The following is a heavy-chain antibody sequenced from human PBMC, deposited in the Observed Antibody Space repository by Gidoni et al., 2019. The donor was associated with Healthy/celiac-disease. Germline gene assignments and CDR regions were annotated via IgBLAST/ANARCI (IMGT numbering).Heavy chain of an antibody. CDR1: GGSISSGGYS. CDR3: ARGGDDYVWGSYRGGGWFDP. D-gene: IGHD3-16*02. V-gene: IGHV4-30-2*01. CDR2: IYHSGST. Sequence: QLQLQESGSGLVKPSQTLSLTCAVSGGSISSGGYSWRWIRQPPGKVLEWIGYIYHSGSTYYNPSLKIRVTISVDRSKNQFSLKLSSVTAADTAVYYCARGGDDYVWGSYRGGGWFDPWGQGTLVTVSS. J-gene: IGHJ5*02.